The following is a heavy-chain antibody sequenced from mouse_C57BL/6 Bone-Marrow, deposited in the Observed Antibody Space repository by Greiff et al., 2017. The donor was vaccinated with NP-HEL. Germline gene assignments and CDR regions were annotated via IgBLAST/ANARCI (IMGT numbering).Heavy chain of an antibody. J-gene: IGHJ4*01. CDR3: ARGYPYAMDY. CDR1: GYTFTDYY. D-gene: IGHD2-14*01. V-gene: IGHV1-76*01. Sequence: VQLQQSGAELVRPGASVKLSCKASGYTFTDYYINWVKQRPGQGLDWIARIYPGSGNTYYNEKFKGKATLTAEKSSSTAYMQRSSLTSEDSAVYFCARGYPYAMDYWGQGTSVTVSS. CDR2: IYPGSGNT.